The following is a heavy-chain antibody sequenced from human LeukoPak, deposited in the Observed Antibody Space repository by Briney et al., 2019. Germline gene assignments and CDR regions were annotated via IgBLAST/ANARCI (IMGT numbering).Heavy chain of an antibody. V-gene: IGHV1-2*02. J-gene: IGHJ4*02. Sequence: GASVKVSCKASGYTFTVHYMHWLRQAPGQGLEWMGWIKPDSGATNFAQNFQGRVTMTSDTSINTASMELSSLTSDDTAMYYCARDHDYGPDYWGQGTLVTVSA. CDR2: IKPDSGAT. CDR1: GYTFTVHY. CDR3: ARDHDYGPDY. D-gene: IGHD4/OR15-4a*01.